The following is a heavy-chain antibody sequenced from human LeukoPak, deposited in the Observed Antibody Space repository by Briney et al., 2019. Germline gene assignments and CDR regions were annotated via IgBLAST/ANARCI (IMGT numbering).Heavy chain of an antibody. J-gene: IGHJ2*01. CDR3: AKDSYGDYGHFDL. V-gene: IGHV3-9*01. CDR2: ISWNSGSI. D-gene: IGHD4-17*01. Sequence: PGGSLRLSCAASGFTFDDYAMHWVRQAPGKGLEWVSGISWNSGSIGYADSVKGRFTISRDNAKNSLYLQMNSLRAEDTALYYCAKDSYGDYGHFDLWGRGTLVIVSS. CDR1: GFTFDDYA.